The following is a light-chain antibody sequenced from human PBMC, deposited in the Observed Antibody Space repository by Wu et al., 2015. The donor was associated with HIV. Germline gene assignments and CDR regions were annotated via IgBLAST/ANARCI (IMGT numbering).Light chain of an antibody. CDR3: QQRTTSIA. Sequence: EIVLTQSPATLSLSPGERATLSCRASQSISVYLAWYQQKPGQPPRLLIYDASTRAPGVPARFRGSGAGTDFTLTIDSLEPEDFAVYYCQQRTTSIAFGQGTRLDLK. CDR2: DAS. V-gene: IGKV3-11*01. J-gene: IGKJ5*01. CDR1: QSISVY.